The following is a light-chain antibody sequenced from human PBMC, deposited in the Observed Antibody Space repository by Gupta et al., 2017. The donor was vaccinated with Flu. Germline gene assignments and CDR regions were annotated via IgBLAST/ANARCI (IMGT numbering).Light chain of an antibody. V-gene: IGLV2-14*01. CDR2: EVD. J-gene: IGLJ1*01. CDR1: GSDSDIFDY. Sequence: SALPQPASVSGSPGRSITISCTGTGSDSDIFDYVSWYQLHPGKHPKLIMYEVDKRPSGVSGRFSGSQSGMTASLIISGRQKDDEADYYGGSYTGDTTYIFGSGTSVTVL. CDR3: GSYTGDTTYI.